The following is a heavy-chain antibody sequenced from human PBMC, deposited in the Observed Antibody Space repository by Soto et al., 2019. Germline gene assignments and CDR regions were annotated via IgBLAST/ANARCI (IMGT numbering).Heavy chain of an antibody. CDR1: GGSISSYY. Sequence: QVQLQESGPGLVKPSETLSLTCTVSGGSISSYYWSWIRQPAGKGLEWIGRIYTSGSTHYNPSLKSRVTMSVDTSKNQFSLKLRSVTAADTAVYYCARDIAAAGLGAYSFDYWGQGTLVTVSS. D-gene: IGHD6-13*01. J-gene: IGHJ4*02. CDR2: IYTSGST. V-gene: IGHV4-4*07. CDR3: ARDIAAAGLGAYSFDY.